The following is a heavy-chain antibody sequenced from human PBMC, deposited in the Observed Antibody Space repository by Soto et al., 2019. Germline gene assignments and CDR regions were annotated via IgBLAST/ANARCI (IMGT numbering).Heavy chain of an antibody. J-gene: IGHJ4*02. CDR2: IYYSGST. D-gene: IGHD2-8*02. Sequence: SETLSLTCTVSGGSISSGGYYWSWIRQHPGKGLEWIGYIYYSGSTYYNPSPKSRVTISVDTSKNQFSLKLTSVTAADTAVYYCARDKITGLFDYWGQGTLVTVSS. CDR3: ARDKITGLFDY. V-gene: IGHV4-31*03. CDR1: GGSISSGGYY.